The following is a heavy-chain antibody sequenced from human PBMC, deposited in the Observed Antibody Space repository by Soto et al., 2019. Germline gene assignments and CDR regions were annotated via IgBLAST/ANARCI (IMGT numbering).Heavy chain of an antibody. D-gene: IGHD4-17*01. CDR1: GGTFSSYA. J-gene: IGHJ5*02. V-gene: IGHV1-69*01. Sequence: QVQRVQSGAEVKKPGSSVKVSCKASGGTFSSYAISWVRQAPGQGLEWMGGIIPIFGTANYAQKFQGRVTITAEESTSTAYMELSRLRSEDTAVYYCARDLLRRRWFDPWGQGTLVTVSS. CDR3: ARDLLRRRWFDP. CDR2: IIPIFGTA.